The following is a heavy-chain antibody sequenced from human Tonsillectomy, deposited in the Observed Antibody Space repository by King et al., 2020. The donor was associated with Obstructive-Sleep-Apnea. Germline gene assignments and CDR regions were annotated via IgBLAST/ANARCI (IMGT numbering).Heavy chain of an antibody. CDR3: ALTGGYGSGSYYNVGENYFDY. D-gene: IGHD3-10*01. Sequence: QLVQSGAEVKKPGASVKVSCKASGYTFTNYGITWVRQAPGQGLEWMGWISAYNGNTNYAQKLQGRVTMTTDTSTSTAYMELRSLRSDDTAGYYCALTGGYGSGSYYNVGENYFDYWGQGTQVTVSS. CDR2: ISAYNGNT. V-gene: IGHV1-18*04. J-gene: IGHJ4*02. CDR1: GYTFTNYG.